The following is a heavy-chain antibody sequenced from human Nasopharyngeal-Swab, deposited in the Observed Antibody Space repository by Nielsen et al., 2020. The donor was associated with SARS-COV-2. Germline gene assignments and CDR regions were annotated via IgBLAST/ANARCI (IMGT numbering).Heavy chain of an antibody. J-gene: IGHJ6*03. V-gene: IGHV1-18*04. Sequence: ASVKVSCKASGYIFTSYGISWVRQAPGQGLEWMGWISAYNGNTKYARNLQGRVTMTTDTSTSTAYMELRSLRSDDTAVYYCGRVKAAGTSFYYSYHMDVWGKGTTVTVSS. CDR1: GYIFTSYG. D-gene: IGHD6-13*01. CDR3: GRVKAAGTSFYYSYHMDV. CDR2: ISAYNGNT.